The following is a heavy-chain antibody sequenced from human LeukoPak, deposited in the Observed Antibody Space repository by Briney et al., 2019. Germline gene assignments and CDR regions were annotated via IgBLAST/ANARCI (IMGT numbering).Heavy chain of an antibody. CDR2: INPDSGGT. J-gene: IGHJ4*02. CDR1: GYTFTGYH. Sequence: ASVKVSCKASGYTFTGYHIHWVRQAPGQGLEWMGWINPDSGGTNFPQNFQGRVTMTRDTSINTAYMEISWLRSDDTAVYYCARDLTGDPAAYFDFWGQGTLVTVSS. D-gene: IGHD3-9*01. V-gene: IGHV1-2*02. CDR3: ARDLTGDPAAYFDF.